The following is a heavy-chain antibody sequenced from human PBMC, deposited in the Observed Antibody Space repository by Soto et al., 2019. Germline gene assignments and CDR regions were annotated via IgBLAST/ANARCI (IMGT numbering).Heavy chain of an antibody. CDR3: TGDTRDYYDRIGFANCFDP. J-gene: IGHJ5*02. Sequence: GGSLRLSCAPSGFTFSGSAMHWVRQASGKGLEWVGRIRSKTNSYATAYAASVKRRLTISRDDSKDTAYRQMNSLKAEDTAVYYCTGDTRDYYDRIGFANCFDPWGQGTLVTVSS. CDR2: IRSKTNSYAT. CDR1: GFTFSGSA. V-gene: IGHV3-73*01. D-gene: IGHD3-22*01.